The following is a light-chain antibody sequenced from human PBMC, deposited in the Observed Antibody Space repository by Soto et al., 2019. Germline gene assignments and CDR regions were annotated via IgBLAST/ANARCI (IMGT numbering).Light chain of an antibody. V-gene: IGKV3-20*01. CDR3: QQYGSSPPS. CDR2: GAI. Sequence: EIVLTQSPGTLSLSPGERVTLSCRASESVSSGYVGWYQQKPGQAPRLVIFGAIGRATGIPDRFRGSGSGTDFTLTISSLEPEDFGVYYCQQYGSSPPSFGQGTKLEIK. J-gene: IGKJ2*01. CDR1: ESVSSGY.